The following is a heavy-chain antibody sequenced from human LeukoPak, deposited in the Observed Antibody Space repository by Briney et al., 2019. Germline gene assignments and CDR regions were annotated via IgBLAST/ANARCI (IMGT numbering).Heavy chain of an antibody. CDR3: AREGGEYCTGSSCLHWYFDL. CDR2: ILPNFGVT. D-gene: IGHD2-15*01. J-gene: IGHJ2*01. Sequence: SVKVSCKASGGTFSRFGITWMRQAPGQGLEWMGRILPNFGVTKYAEKLQGRVTITADTATSTVYMELSSLRSDDTGVYYCAREGGEYCTGSSCLHWYFDLWGRGTLVIVAS. CDR1: GGTFSRFG. V-gene: IGHV1-69*04.